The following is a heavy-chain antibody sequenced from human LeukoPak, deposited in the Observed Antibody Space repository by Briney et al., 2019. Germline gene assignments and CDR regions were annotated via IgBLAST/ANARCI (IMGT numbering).Heavy chain of an antibody. CDR1: GGAFSSYA. D-gene: IGHD2-2*01. V-gene: IGHV1-69*05. CDR3: ASQPLGYCSSTSCPRPPDAFDI. J-gene: IGHJ3*02. Sequence: ASVKVSFKSSGGAFSSYAISWVRQAPGQGLEWMGGIIPIFGTANYAQKFQGRVTITTDESTSTAYMELSSLRSEDTAVYYCASQPLGYCSSTSCPRPPDAFDIWGQGKMVTVSS. CDR2: IIPIFGTA.